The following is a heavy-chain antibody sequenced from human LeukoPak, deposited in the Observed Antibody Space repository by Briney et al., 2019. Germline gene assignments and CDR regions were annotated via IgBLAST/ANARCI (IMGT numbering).Heavy chain of an antibody. V-gene: IGHV1-18*01. Sequence: ASVKVSCKASGYTFTTFGITWVRQAPGQGLEWMGWINADNGNTNYAQNLQGRVTMTTDTSTSTAYMELRSLRSDDTAVYYCARDLSGDYVGYWGQGTLVTVSS. CDR1: GYTFTTFG. J-gene: IGHJ4*02. CDR2: INADNGNT. CDR3: ARDLSGDYVGY. D-gene: IGHD6-25*01.